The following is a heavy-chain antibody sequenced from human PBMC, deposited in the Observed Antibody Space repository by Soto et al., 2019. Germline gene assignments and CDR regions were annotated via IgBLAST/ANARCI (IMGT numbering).Heavy chain of an antibody. CDR2: IYYSGST. D-gene: IGHD3-10*01. Sequence: QVQLQESGPGLVKPSQTLSLTCTVSGGSISSGGYYWSWIRQHPGKVLEWMGYIYYSGSTYYNPCLQSRVTISVDTSKNQFSLKLSSVTAADTAVYYCARGHHITSGYFDYWGQGPLVTVSS. CDR1: GGSISSGGYY. J-gene: IGHJ4*02. CDR3: ARGHHITSGYFDY. V-gene: IGHV4-31*03.